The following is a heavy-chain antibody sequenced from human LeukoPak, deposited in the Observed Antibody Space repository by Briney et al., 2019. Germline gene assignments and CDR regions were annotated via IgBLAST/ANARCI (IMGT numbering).Heavy chain of an antibody. CDR3: ARGGVGSGYYRFGLRDQYYFDY. Sequence: PSETLSLTCAVYGGSFSGYYWSWIRQPPGKGLEWIGEINHSGSTNYNPSLKSRVTISVDTSKNQFSLKLSSVTAADTAVYYCARGGVGSGYYRFGLRDQYYFDYWGQGTLVTVSP. J-gene: IGHJ4*02. D-gene: IGHD3-3*01. CDR1: GGSFSGYY. CDR2: INHSGST. V-gene: IGHV4-34*01.